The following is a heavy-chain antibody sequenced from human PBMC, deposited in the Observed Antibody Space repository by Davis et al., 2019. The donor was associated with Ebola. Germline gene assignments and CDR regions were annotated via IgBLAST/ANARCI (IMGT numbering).Heavy chain of an antibody. V-gene: IGHV3-33*03. CDR2: IWYDGSNK. D-gene: IGHD5-18*01. CDR3: ASQRGYSYGPFDY. J-gene: IGHJ4*02. Sequence: PGGSLRLSCAASGFTFSSYGMHWVRQAPGKGLEWVAVIWYDGSNKYYADSVKGRFTISRDNAKNSLYLQMNSLRAEDTAVYYCASQRGYSYGPFDYWGQGTLVTVSS. CDR1: GFTFSSYG.